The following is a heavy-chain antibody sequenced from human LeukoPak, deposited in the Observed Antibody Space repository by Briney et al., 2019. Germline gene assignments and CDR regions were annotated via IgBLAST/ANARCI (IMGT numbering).Heavy chain of an antibody. J-gene: IGHJ4*02. Sequence: SETLSLTCTVSGGSINSSSYYWGWIRQPPGKALEWIGSIYHSGYTYYNPSLKSRVTISVDTSKNQFSLKLSSVTAADPAVYYCARSSMLRGVTVDYWGQGTLVTVSS. D-gene: IGHD3-10*01. CDR1: GGSINSSSYY. CDR3: ARSSMLRGVTVDY. V-gene: IGHV4-39*01. CDR2: IYHSGYT.